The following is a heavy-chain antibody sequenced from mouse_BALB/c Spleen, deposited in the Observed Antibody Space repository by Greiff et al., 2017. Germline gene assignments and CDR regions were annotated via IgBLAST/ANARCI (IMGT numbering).Heavy chain of an antibody. Sequence: EVQGVESGPGLVKPSQSLSLTCTVTGYSITSDYAWNWIRQFPGNKLEWMGYISYSGSTSYNPSLKSRISITRDTSKNQFFLQLNSVTTEDTATYYCARSSPYYGSSYGFAYWGQGTLVTVSA. D-gene: IGHD1-1*01. J-gene: IGHJ3*01. CDR3: ARSSPYYGSSYGFAY. V-gene: IGHV3-2*02. CDR1: GYSITSDYA. CDR2: ISYSGST.